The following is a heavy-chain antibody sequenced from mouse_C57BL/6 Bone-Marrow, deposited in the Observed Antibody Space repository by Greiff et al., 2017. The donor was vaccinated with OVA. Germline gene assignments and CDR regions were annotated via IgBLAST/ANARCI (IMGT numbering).Heavy chain of an antibody. V-gene: IGHV2-6*03. J-gene: IGHJ4*01. CDR1: GFSLTSYG. CDR2: IWSDGST. D-gene: IGHD3-3*01. CDR3: ARLGEDAYYAMDY. Sequence: VKLMESGPGLVAPSQSLSITCTVSGFSLTSYGVHWVRQPPGKGLEWLVVIWSDGSTTYNSALKSRLSISKDNSKSQVFLKMNSLQTDDTAMYYCARLGEDAYYAMDYWGQGTSVTVSS.